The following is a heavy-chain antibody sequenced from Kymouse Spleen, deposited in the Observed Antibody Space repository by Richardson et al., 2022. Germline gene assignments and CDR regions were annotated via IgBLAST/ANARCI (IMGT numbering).Heavy chain of an antibody. CDR3: ARQGYSSSGDYFDY. V-gene: IGHV4-39*01. Sequence: QLQLQESGPGLVKPSETLSLTCTVSGGSISSSSYYWGWIRQPPGKGLEWIGSIYYSGSTYYNPSLKSRVTISVDTSKNQFSLKLSSVTAADTAVYYCARQGYSSSGDYFDYWGQGTLVTVSS. CDR1: GGSISSSSYY. J-gene: IGHJ4*02. CDR2: IYYSGST. D-gene: IGHD6-6*01.